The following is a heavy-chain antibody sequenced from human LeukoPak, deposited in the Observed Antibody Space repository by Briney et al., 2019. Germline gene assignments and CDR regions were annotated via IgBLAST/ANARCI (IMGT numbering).Heavy chain of an antibody. Sequence: ASVKVSCKASGYMFTGYYMHWVRQAPGQGLEWMGWVNPNSGGTNYAQKFQGRVTMTRDTSISTAYMELSSLRAEDTAVYYCARRRIVGTTKDAFDVWGQGTTVTVSS. CDR2: VNPNSGGT. CDR3: ARRRIVGTTKDAFDV. D-gene: IGHD1-26*01. CDR1: GYMFTGYY. J-gene: IGHJ3*01. V-gene: IGHV1-2*02.